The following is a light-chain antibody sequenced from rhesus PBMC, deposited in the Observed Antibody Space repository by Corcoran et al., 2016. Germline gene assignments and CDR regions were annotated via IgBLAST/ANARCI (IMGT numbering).Light chain of an antibody. Sequence: DIQMTQSQSSVSASVGDRVTITCRASQGISSYLAWYQQKPGKAPKLLIYYATTLKSGVPSRFSGSGSGTEFTLTIRSLQPEDFAAYYCLQGYSTPLTFGGWTKVELK. CDR2: YAT. V-gene: IGKV1-32*03. J-gene: IGKJ4*01. CDR1: QGISSY. CDR3: LQGYSTPLT.